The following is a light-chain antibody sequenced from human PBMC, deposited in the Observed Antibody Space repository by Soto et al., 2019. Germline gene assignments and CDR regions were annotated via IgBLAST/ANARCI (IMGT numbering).Light chain of an antibody. V-gene: IGKV3-20*01. Sequence: EIVMTQSPATLSVSPGERATLSCRASENVRTFVDWYQQKPGQAPRLLIYGASSRATGIPDRFSGSGSGTDFTLTISRLEPEDFAVYYCHQYDSWTFGQGTKVDI. CDR2: GAS. CDR1: ENVRTF. J-gene: IGKJ1*01. CDR3: HQYDSWT.